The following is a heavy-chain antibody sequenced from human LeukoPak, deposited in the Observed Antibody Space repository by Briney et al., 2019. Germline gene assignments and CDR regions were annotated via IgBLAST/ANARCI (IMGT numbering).Heavy chain of an antibody. Sequence: GGSLRLSCSGSGFTFSHHAMHWVRQAPGKGLEYASAINSNGGSTYYADSVKGRFTISRDNSSNTLYLQMSSLRAEDTAVYYCASDIAVVPRAFDIWGQGTMVTVSS. CDR3: ASDIAVVPRAFDI. CDR1: GFTFSHHA. D-gene: IGHD2-2*01. V-gene: IGHV3-64D*06. CDR2: INSNGGST. J-gene: IGHJ3*02.